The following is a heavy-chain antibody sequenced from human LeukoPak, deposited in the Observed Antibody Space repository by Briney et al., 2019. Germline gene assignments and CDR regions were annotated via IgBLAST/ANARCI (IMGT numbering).Heavy chain of an antibody. CDR3: ARGQGYDFWSGPNWFDP. D-gene: IGHD3-3*01. V-gene: IGHV4-34*01. CDR1: GGSFSGYY. J-gene: IGHJ5*02. CDR2: INHSGST. Sequence: SETLSLTCAVYGGSFSGYYWSWIRQPPGKGLEWIGEINHSGSTNYNPSLKSRVTISVDTSKDQFSLKLSSVTAADTAAYYCARGQGYDFWSGPNWFDPWGQGTLVTVSS.